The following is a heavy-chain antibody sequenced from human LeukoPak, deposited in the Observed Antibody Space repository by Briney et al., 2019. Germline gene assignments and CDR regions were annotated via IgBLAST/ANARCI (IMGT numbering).Heavy chain of an antibody. V-gene: IGHV3-23*01. CDR1: GFTFSSYV. D-gene: IGHD6-13*01. J-gene: IGHJ4*02. Sequence: PGGSLRLSCAASGFTFSSYVMSWVRQAPGKGLEWVSSLSGSGSSPNYVDSVKGRFTISRDNSKNTLYLQMNSLRAEDTAVYYCANALGGGNTWYYFDCWGQGTLVTVSS. CDR3: ANALGGGNTWYYFDC. CDR2: LSGSGSSP.